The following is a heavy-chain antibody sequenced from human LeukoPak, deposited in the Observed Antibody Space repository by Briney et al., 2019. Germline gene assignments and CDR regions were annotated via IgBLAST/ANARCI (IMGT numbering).Heavy chain of an antibody. CDR1: VFTYSHNG. D-gene: IGHD4-11*01. CDR3: AKDAESGFDYSNSLEY. CDR2: IWSDATEK. Sequence: GGSLRLSCAASVFTYSHNGMLWVRQAPGKGLEWVAVIWSDATEKYYSDAVKGRFTISRDNSRNTLYLQMNSLRGEDTAVYYCAKDAESGFDYSNSLEYWGQGTLVTVSS. J-gene: IGHJ4*02. V-gene: IGHV3-33*06.